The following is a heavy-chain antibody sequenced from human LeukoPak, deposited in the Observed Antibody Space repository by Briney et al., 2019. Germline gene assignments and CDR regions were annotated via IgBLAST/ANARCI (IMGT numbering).Heavy chain of an antibody. V-gene: IGHV3-23*01. CDR3: TKGGSLVTPG. Sequence: GGSLRLSCTVSGFTFSTYGMNWVRQAPGRGLEWVATISGTTRTTYYADSVKGRFTISRDNSKNTLYLQMNSLRAEDTAVYYCTKGGSLVTPGWGQGTLVTVSS. CDR2: ISGTTRTT. J-gene: IGHJ4*02. D-gene: IGHD4-23*01. CDR1: GFTFSTYG.